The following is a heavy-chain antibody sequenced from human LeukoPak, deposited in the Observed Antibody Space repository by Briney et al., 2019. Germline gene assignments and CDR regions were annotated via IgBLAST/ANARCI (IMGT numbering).Heavy chain of an antibody. V-gene: IGHV1-2*02. CDR3: ASASVGATKVLGAFDI. CDR1: GYTFTGYY. D-gene: IGHD1-26*01. Sequence: ASVKASCKASGYTFTGYYMHWLQQAPGQGLEWMGWINPNSGGTNYAQKFQGRVTMTRDTSISTAYMELSRLRSDDTAVYYCASASVGATKVLGAFDIWGQGTMVTVSS. CDR2: INPNSGGT. J-gene: IGHJ3*02.